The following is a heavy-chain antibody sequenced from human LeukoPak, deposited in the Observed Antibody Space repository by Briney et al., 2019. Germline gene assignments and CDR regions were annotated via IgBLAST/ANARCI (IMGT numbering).Heavy chain of an antibody. D-gene: IGHD4-17*01. CDR1: GGSFSGYY. Sequence: PSETLSLTCAVYGGSFSGYYWSWIRQPPGKGLEWIGEINHSGSTNYNPSLKSRVTISVDTSKNQFSLKLSSVTAADTAVYYCARGLRLYYYYYYMDVWGKGTTVTVSS. CDR3: ARGLRLYYYYYYMDV. V-gene: IGHV4-34*01. CDR2: INHSGST. J-gene: IGHJ6*03.